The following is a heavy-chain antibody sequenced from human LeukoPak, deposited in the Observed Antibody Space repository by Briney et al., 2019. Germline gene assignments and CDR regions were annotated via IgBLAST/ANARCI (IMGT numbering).Heavy chain of an antibody. Sequence: PSETLSLTCAVYGESLNSYYWSWIRQPPGKGLEWIGEIYESGSTEYNPSLKSRVTISMVPSKQQFSLSLTSVTAADTAVYYCARGPVYYYYYMDVWGKGTTVTVSS. J-gene: IGHJ6*03. CDR1: GESLNSYY. V-gene: IGHV4-34*01. CDR3: ARGPVYYYYYMDV. CDR2: IYESGST.